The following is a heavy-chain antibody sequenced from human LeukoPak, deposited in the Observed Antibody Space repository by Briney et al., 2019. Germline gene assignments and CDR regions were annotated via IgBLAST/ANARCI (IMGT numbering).Heavy chain of an antibody. Sequence: GGSLRLSCAASGFTFSSYWMSWVRQAPGKGLEWVANIKQDGSEKYYVDSVKGRFTISRDNAKNSLYLQMNSLRAEDTAVYYCARVGGVGVWFGASNWFDPWGQGTLVTVSS. CDR1: GFTFSSYW. CDR2: IKQDGSEK. J-gene: IGHJ5*02. D-gene: IGHD3-10*01. CDR3: ARVGGVGVWFGASNWFDP. V-gene: IGHV3-7*03.